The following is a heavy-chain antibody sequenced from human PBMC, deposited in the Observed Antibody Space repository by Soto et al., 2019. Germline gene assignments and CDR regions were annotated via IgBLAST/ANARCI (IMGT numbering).Heavy chain of an antibody. CDR1: GFTFDDYA. CDR2: ISWNSGSI. Sequence: GGSLRLSCAASGFTFDDYAMHWVRQAPGKGLEWVSGISWNSGSIGYADSVKGRFTISRDDAKNSLYLQMNSLRAEDTALYYCAKDYDSSGYYYLFDYWGQGTLVTVSS. CDR3: AKDYDSSGYYYLFDY. D-gene: IGHD3-22*01. V-gene: IGHV3-9*01. J-gene: IGHJ4*02.